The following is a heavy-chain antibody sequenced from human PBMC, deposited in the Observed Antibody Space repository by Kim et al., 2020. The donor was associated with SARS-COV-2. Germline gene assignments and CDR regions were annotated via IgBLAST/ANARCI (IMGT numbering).Heavy chain of an antibody. V-gene: IGHV1-3*04. CDR2: INTVSGDT. CDR3: AKKKFFAAGSYSDFDY. J-gene: IGHJ4*02. D-gene: IGHD3-10*01. Sequence: ASVKVSCKTSGYTFTDYPLYWVRQAPGQGLEWMGWINTVSGDTRSSQNFQGRVTITRDTSANTAYMELSSLRSEDTAVYYCAKKKFFAAGSYSDFDYWVQ. CDR1: GYTFTDYP.